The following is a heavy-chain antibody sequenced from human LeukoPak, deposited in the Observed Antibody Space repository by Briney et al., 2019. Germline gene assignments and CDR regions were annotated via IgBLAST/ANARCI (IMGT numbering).Heavy chain of an antibody. CDR2: IYHSGST. Sequence: SQTLSLTCAVSGGSISSGGYSWSWIRQPPGKGLEWIGYIYHSGSTYYNPTLKSRVTISVDRSKNQFSLKLSSVTAADTAVYYCASYCSSTSCPHRRAFDIWGQGTMVTVSS. J-gene: IGHJ3*02. CDR3: ASYCSSTSCPHRRAFDI. D-gene: IGHD2-2*01. CDR1: GGSISSGGYS. V-gene: IGHV4-30-2*01.